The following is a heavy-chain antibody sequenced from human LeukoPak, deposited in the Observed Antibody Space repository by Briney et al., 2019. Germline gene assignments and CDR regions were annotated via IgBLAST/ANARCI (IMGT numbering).Heavy chain of an antibody. J-gene: IGHJ4*02. CDR3: ARGRSTRAFFDY. V-gene: IGHV4-34*01. CDR2: INHSGST. Sequence: PSETLSLTCTVSGGSISTYYWSRIRQPPGKGLEWIGEINHSGSTNYNPSLKSRVTISVDTSKNQFSLKLSSVTAADTAVYYCARGRSTRAFFDYWGQGTLVTVSS. D-gene: IGHD4-17*01. CDR1: GGSISTYY.